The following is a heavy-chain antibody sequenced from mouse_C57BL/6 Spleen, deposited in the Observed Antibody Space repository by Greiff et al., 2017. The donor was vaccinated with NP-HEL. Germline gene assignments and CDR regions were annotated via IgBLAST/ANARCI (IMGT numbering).Heavy chain of an antibody. CDR2: IRNKANNHAT. V-gene: IGHV6-6*01. CDR1: GFTFSDAG. Sequence: EVQLVESGGGLVQPGGSMKLSCAVSGFTFSDAGMDWVRQSPETGLEWVAEIRNKANNHATYYAVSGRGRFTNSRDDSKSSVYLQMNSLRTEDTGIYYCALNGDGGFAYWGQGTLVTVSA. J-gene: IGHJ3*01. CDR3: ALNGDGGFAY. D-gene: IGHD4-1*01.